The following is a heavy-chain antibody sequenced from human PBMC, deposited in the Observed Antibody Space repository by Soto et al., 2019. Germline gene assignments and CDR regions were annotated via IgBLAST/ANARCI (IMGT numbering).Heavy chain of an antibody. CDR2: INDYNGNT. V-gene: IGHV1-18*01. J-gene: IGHJ6*02. CDR1: GYSFTRYG. D-gene: IGHD3-16*01. CDR3: AMVDVYVTPSPQDV. Sequence: GASVKVSCKASGYSFTRYGIGWARQAPGQGLERMGWINDYNGNTNYAQNLQGRLTLTTDTSTTTAYMELRSLRSNVTAIYYCAMVDVYVTPSPQDVWGQGTTVTVSS.